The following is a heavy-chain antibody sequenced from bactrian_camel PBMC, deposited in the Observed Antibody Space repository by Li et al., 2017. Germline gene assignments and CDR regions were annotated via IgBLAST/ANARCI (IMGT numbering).Heavy chain of an antibody. CDR1: GFTFSSYY. CDR2: TYTGGGIS. D-gene: IGHD6*01. Sequence: HVQLVESGGGLVQPGGSLRLSCITSGFTFSSYYMSWVRQAPGKGLEWVTSTYTGGGISAYADSVKGRFTISRDNAKNTLYLQMNSLKTEDTAVYFCATGSRYGVASFYKYWGQGTQVTVS. CDR3: ATGSRYGVASFYKY. V-gene: IGHV3-2*01. J-gene: IGHJ4*01.